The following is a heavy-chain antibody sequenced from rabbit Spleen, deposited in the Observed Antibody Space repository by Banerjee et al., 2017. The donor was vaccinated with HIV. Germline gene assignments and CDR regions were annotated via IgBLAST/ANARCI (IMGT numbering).Heavy chain of an antibody. CDR1: GVSFSGSSY. D-gene: IGHD1-1*01. Sequence: QEQLVESGGGLVQPGASLTLTCIASGVSFSGSSYMCWVRQAPGKGLEWIACIESGSSGFTYFASWAKGRFTISKTSSTTVTLHMTSLTAADTATYFCSRDTSSSFSSYGMDLWGPGTLVTVS. J-gene: IGHJ6*01. CDR2: IESGSSGFT. CDR3: SRDTSSSFSSYGMDL. V-gene: IGHV1S45*01.